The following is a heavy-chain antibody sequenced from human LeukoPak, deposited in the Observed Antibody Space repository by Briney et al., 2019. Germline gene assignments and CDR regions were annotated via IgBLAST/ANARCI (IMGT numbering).Heavy chain of an antibody. D-gene: IGHD6-19*01. J-gene: IGHJ4*02. CDR3: AKDQIAVAGGQDY. V-gene: IGHV3-30*18. CDR1: GFTFSNYA. CDR2: ISYDGSNK. Sequence: GGSLRLSCVASGFTFSNYAMSWVRQAPGKGLEWVAVISYDGSNKYYADSVKGRFTISRDNSKNTLYLQMNSLRAEDTAVYYCAKDQIAVAGGQDYWGQGTLVTVSS.